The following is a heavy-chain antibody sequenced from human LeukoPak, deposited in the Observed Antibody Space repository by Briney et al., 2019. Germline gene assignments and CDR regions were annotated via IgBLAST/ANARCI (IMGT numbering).Heavy chain of an antibody. Sequence: GGSLRLSCAASGLTFRSYWMTWVRQAPGKGPEWVANIKEDGSATYYVDSVKGRFTISRDNAKKSLYLQMNSLRAEDTAVYYCARDSPGYLAYDSWGQGTLVTVSS. D-gene: IGHD1-1*01. V-gene: IGHV3-7*04. CDR3: ARDSPGYLAYDS. J-gene: IGHJ4*02. CDR2: IKEDGSAT. CDR1: GLTFRSYW.